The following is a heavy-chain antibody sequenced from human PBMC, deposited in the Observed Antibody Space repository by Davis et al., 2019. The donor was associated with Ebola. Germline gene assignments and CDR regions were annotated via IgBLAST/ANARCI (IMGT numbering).Heavy chain of an antibody. J-gene: IGHJ4*02. CDR3: TAGVRATDHDY. Sequence: PGGSLRLSCAASGITFSNAWMSWVRQAPGKGLEWVGRSKSKTDGGTTDYAAPVKDRFTISRDDSKNTLYLQMNSLKTDDTAVYYCTAGVRATDHDYWGQGTLVTVSS. V-gene: IGHV3-15*01. CDR1: GITFSNAW. CDR2: SKSKTDGGTT. D-gene: IGHD1-26*01.